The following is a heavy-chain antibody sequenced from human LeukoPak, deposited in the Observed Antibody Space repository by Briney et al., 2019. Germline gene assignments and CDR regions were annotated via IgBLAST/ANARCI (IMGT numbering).Heavy chain of an antibody. Sequence: AGSLRLSCSASGFALSPYTMNWVRQAPGKGLEWVASTSSSSTYMYYGDLVKGRFTISRDNAKNTLYLQLDSLRAEDTATYYCARRVTTFLSWGQGTLVIVSS. CDR3: ARRVTTFLS. CDR1: GFALSPYT. D-gene: IGHD4-17*01. CDR2: TSSSSTYM. V-gene: IGHV3-21*01. J-gene: IGHJ4*02.